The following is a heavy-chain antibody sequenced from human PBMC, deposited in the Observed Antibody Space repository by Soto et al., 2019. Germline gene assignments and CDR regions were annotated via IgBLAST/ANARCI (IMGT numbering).Heavy chain of an antibody. CDR1: GGTFSSYA. CDR3: ARRVYSSSSRRLDYYYYGMDV. Sequence: QVQLVQSGAEVKKPGSSVKVSCKASGGTFSSYAISWVRQAPGQGLEWMGGIIPIFGTANYAQKFQGRVTITADESTSTAYMELSSLRSEDTAVYYCARRVYSSSSRRLDYYYYGMDVWGQGTTVTVSS. V-gene: IGHV1-69*12. CDR2: IIPIFGTA. D-gene: IGHD6-6*01. J-gene: IGHJ6*02.